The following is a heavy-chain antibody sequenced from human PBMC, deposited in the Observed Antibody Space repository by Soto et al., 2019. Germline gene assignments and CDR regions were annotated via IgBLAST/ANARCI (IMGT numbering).Heavy chain of an antibody. J-gene: IGHJ4*02. CDR2: ISGSGGST. D-gene: IGHD6-19*01. CDR3: AKDRDSFQWLVPSACDY. Sequence: HPGGSLRLSCAASGFTFSSYAMSWVRQAPGKGLEWVSAISGSGGSTYYADSVKGRFTISRDNSKNTLYLQMNSLRAEDTAVYYCAKDRDSFQWLVPSACDYWGQGTLVTVSS. CDR1: GFTFSSYA. V-gene: IGHV3-23*01.